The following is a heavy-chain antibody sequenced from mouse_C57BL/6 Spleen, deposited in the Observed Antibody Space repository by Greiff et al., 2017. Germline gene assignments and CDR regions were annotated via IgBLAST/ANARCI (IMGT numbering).Heavy chain of an antibody. CDR2: IYPRSGNP. V-gene: IGHV1-81*01. D-gene: IGHD2-4*01. J-gene: IGHJ2*01. CDR3: ARGSYYDYDTAHFDY. Sequence: VQLQQSGAELARPGASVKLSCKASGYTFTSSGISWVKQRTGQGLEWIGAIYPRSGNPYYNEKFKGKATLTSDKSSSTAYMELRSLTSEDSAVYFCARGSYYDYDTAHFDYWGQGTTLTVSS. CDR1: GYTFTSSG.